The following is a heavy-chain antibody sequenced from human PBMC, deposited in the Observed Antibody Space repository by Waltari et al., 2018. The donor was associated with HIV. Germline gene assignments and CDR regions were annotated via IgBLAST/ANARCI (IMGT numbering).Heavy chain of an antibody. D-gene: IGHD2-21*02. J-gene: IGHJ5*02. CDR3: ARRAVVVTAKGPFDP. V-gene: IGHV4-39*01. CDR2: ISYSGST. CDR1: GDSISSSSYY. Sequence: QLQLQESGPGLVKPSETLSLTCTVSGDSISSSSYYWGWIRQPPGKGLEWIGSISYSGSTYYNPSLKSRVTISVDTSKNQFSLKLSSVTAADMAVYYCARRAVVVTAKGPFDPWGQGTLVTVSS.